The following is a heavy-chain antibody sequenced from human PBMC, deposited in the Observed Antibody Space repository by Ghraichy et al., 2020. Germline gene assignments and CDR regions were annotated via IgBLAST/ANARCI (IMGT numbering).Heavy chain of an antibody. D-gene: IGHD2-2*01. V-gene: IGHV3-48*03. CDR3: ARKCSSSSCGYDHGMDV. Sequence: GGSLRLSCAASGFTFRNYEVNWVRQAPGKGLEWVSYISSSGSTVYYADSVKGRFTISRDNAKNSLFLQMSSLRAEDTAFYYCARKCSSSSCGYDHGMDVWGQGATVTVSS. CDR2: ISSSGSTV. CDR1: GFTFRNYE. J-gene: IGHJ6*02.